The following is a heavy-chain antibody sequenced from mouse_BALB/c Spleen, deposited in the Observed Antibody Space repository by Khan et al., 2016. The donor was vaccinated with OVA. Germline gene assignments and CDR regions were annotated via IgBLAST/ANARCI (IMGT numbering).Heavy chain of an antibody. CDR3: ERIGNYWYFDV. CDR1: GYIFTNYG. Sequence: QIQLVQSGPAMKKPGETVKISCKASGYIFTNYGMNWVKQAPGKGLKWMVWINTYPGEPTHGEDLKGRFAFSLETSARTAYLQSNNLQNEETATEFCERIGNYWYFDVWGAKTTVTVS. V-gene: IGHV9-3-1*01. J-gene: IGHJ1*01. D-gene: IGHD2-1*01. CDR2: INTYPGEP.